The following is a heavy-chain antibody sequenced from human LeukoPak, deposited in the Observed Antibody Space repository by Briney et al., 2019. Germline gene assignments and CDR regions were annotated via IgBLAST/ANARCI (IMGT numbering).Heavy chain of an antibody. V-gene: IGHV4-61*02. J-gene: IGHJ4*02. Sequence: SQTLSLTCSVSGGSISSGSYYWSWIRQPAGKGLEWIGRIYTSGSTNYNPSLKSRVTISVDTSKNQFSLKLSSVTAADTAMYYCARVANIVFFDYWGQGTLVTVSS. CDR1: GGSISSGSYY. CDR2: IYTSGST. D-gene: IGHD2/OR15-2a*01. CDR3: ARVANIVFFDY.